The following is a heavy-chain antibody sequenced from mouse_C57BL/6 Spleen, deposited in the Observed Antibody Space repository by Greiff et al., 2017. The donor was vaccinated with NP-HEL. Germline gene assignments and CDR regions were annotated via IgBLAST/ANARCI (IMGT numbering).Heavy chain of an antibody. CDR3: ARGLTGAMDY. J-gene: IGHJ4*01. Sequence: QVQLQQPGAELVKPGASVKLSCKASGYTFTSYWMQWVKQRPGQGLEWIGEIDPSDSYTNYNQKFKGKATLTVDTSSSTAYMQLSSLTSEDSAVYYCARGLTGAMDYWGQGTSVTVSS. V-gene: IGHV1-50*01. CDR1: GYTFTSYW. CDR2: IDPSDSYT.